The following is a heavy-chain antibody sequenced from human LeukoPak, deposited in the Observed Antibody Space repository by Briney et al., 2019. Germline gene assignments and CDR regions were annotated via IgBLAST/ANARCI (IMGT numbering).Heavy chain of an antibody. CDR3: ARHVVVRRGDQYGLDV. D-gene: IGHD2-2*01. CDR1: GFTFSSYS. V-gene: IGHV3-48*01. Sequence: GGSLRLSCAASGFTFSSYSMNWVRQAPGKGLEWVSYISSSSSTIYYADSVKGRFTISRDNAKNSLYLQMSSLRAEDTAVYYCARHVVVRRGDQYGLDVWGQGTAVTVSS. J-gene: IGHJ6*02. CDR2: ISSSSSTI.